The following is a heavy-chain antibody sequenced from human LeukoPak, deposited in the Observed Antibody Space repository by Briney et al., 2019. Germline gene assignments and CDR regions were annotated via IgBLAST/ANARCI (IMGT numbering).Heavy chain of an antibody. CDR2: IIPIFGTA. J-gene: IGHJ4*02. D-gene: IGHD5-24*01. V-gene: IGHV1-69*05. CDR3: AREGGDGYNLAFDY. Sequence: GSSVKVSCKASGGTFSSYAISWVRQAPGQRLEWMGGIIPIFGTANYAQKFQGRVTITTDESTSTAYMELSSLRSEDTAVYYCAREGGDGYNLAFDYWGQGTLVTVSS. CDR1: GGTFSSYA.